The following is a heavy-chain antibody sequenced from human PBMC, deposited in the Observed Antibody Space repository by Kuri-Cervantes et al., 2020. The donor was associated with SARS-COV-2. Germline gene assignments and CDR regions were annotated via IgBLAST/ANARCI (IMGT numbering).Heavy chain of an antibody. J-gene: IGHJ3*02. CDR3: AREQWLELDAFDI. CDR1: GFSFSMYW. V-gene: IGHV3-7*01. Sequence: GGSLRLSCAASGFSFSMYWMSWVRQAPGKGPEWVANIKKDGSEKYYVNSVKGRFTISRDNSKNSLYLQMNSLRAEDTAVYYCAREQWLELDAFDIWGQGTMVTVSS. CDR2: IKKDGSEK. D-gene: IGHD6-19*01.